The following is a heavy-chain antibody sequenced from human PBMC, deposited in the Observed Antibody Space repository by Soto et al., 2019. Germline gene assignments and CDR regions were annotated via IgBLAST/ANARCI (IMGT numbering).Heavy chain of an antibody. CDR1: GGTFSSYA. CDR3: ARGYCSGGSCYYYGMDV. D-gene: IGHD2-15*01. Sequence: SVKVSCKASGGTFSSYAISWVRQAPGQGLEWMGGIIPIFGTANYAQKFQGRVTITADESTSTAYMELSSLRSEDTAVYYCARGYCSGGSCYYYGMDVRGQGTTVTVSS. CDR2: IIPIFGTA. J-gene: IGHJ6*02. V-gene: IGHV1-69*13.